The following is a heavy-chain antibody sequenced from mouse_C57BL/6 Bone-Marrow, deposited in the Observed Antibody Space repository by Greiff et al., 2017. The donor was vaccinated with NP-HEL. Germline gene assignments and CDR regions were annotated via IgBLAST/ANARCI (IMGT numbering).Heavy chain of an antibody. J-gene: IGHJ2*01. CDR3: AGDRHYDYALYFDY. CDR2: ITHSGET. Sequence: VKLQQSGPGLVKPSQSLFLTCSITGFPITSGYYWIWIRQSPGKPLEWMGYITHSGETFYNPSLQSPISITRETSKNQFFLQLNSVTTEDTAMYYCAGDRHYDYALYFDYWGQGTTLTVSS. D-gene: IGHD2-4*01. CDR1: GFPITSGYY. V-gene: IGHV12-3*01.